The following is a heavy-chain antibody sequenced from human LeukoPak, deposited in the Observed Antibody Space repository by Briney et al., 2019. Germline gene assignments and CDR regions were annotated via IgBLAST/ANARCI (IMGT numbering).Heavy chain of an antibody. CDR3: AKELPIWGIAAAGTVSYFDY. Sequence: PGGSLRLSCAASGFTFSSYAMSWVRQAPGEGLEWVSAISGSGGSTYYADSVKGRFTISRDNSKNTLYLQMNSLRAEDTAVYYCAKELPIWGIAAAGTVSYFDYWGQGTLVTVSS. J-gene: IGHJ4*02. D-gene: IGHD6-13*01. V-gene: IGHV3-23*01. CDR2: ISGSGGST. CDR1: GFTFSSYA.